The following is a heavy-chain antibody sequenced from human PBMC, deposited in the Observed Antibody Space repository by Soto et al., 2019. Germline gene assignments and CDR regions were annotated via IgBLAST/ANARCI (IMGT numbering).Heavy chain of an antibody. J-gene: IGHJ6*02. D-gene: IGHD1-20*01. CDR3: ASLLGYSWNPSYCYGMDV. CDR1: GYSFTSYW. V-gene: IGHV5-10-1*01. Sequence: VKISCKGSGYSFTSYWISWVRQMPGKGLEWMGRIDPSDSYTNYSPSFQGHVTISADKSISTAYLQWSSLKASDTAMYYCASLLGYSWNPSYCYGMDVFGQGTTVTVS. CDR2: IDPSDSYT.